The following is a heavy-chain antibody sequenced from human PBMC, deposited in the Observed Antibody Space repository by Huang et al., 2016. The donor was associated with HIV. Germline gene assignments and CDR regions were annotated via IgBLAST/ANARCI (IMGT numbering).Heavy chain of an antibody. CDR3: ARKGRDDFWSGYPDY. CDR1: GFTFSYYY. D-gene: IGHD3-3*01. J-gene: IGHJ4*02. CDR2: ISSTGNTI. Sequence: QVQLVESGGGLVKPGGSLRLCCAASGFTFSYYYMGWCRQASGKGLEWVSYISSTGNTIYYPDSVNGRFTISRDNAKNSLFLQMNSLRAEDTAIYYCARKGRDDFWSGYPDYWGQGTLVTVSS. V-gene: IGHV3-11*04.